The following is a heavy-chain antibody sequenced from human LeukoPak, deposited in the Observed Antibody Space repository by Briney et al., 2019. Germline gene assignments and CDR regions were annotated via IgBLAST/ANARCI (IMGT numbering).Heavy chain of an antibody. CDR1: GASISSFY. Sequence: SETLSLTCTVSGASISSFYWSWIRQPAGKGLEWIGYIYYSGSTNYNPSLKSRVTISVDTSKNQFSLKLSSVTAADTAVYYCARETGVLDTAMVKAFDIWGQGTMVTVSS. CDR3: ARETGVLDTAMVKAFDI. J-gene: IGHJ3*02. CDR2: IYYSGST. D-gene: IGHD5-18*01. V-gene: IGHV4-59*01.